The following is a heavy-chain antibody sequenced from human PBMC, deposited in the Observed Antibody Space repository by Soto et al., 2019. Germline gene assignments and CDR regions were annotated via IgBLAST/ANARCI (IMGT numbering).Heavy chain of an antibody. CDR2: ISGSGGST. CDR3: AYSSTPFDY. J-gene: IGHJ4*02. D-gene: IGHD6-13*01. V-gene: IGHV3-23*01. Sequence: SRVLQTPGKGLEWVSAISGSGGSTYYADSVKGRFTISRDNSKNTLYLQMNSLRAEDTAVYYCAYSSTPFDYWGQGTLVTVSS.